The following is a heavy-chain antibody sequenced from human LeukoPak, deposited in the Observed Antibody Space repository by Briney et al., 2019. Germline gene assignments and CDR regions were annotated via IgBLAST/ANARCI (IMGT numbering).Heavy chain of an antibody. CDR3: ARSQGSGWAFCDY. CDR1: GYTFTSYA. D-gene: IGHD6-19*01. Sequence: ASVKVSCKASGYTFTSYAMHWVRQAPGQRLEWMGWINAGNGNTKYSQEFQGRVTITRDTSASTAYMELSSLRSEDMAVYYCARSQGSGWAFCDYWGQGTLVTVSS. CDR2: INAGNGNT. V-gene: IGHV1-3*03. J-gene: IGHJ4*02.